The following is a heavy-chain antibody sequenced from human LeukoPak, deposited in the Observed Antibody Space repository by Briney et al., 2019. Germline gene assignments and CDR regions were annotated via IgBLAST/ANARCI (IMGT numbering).Heavy chain of an antibody. D-gene: IGHD6-13*01. V-gene: IGHV3-21*01. CDR2: ISSSSRYI. J-gene: IGHJ4*02. CDR1: GFTFSDYS. CDR3: ARVWSPPYTSSWPSYFDF. Sequence: PGGSLRLSCAASGFTFSDYSMNWVHQAPGKGLEWVSSISSSSRYIYYADSVKGRFSISRDNAKNSLYLQMNSLRAEDTAVYYCARVWSPPYTSSWPSYFDFWGQGTLVTVSS.